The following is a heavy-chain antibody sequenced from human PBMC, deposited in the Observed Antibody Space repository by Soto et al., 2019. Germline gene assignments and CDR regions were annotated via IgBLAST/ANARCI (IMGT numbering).Heavy chain of an antibody. CDR1: GGTFSSYA. CDR3: ARSSSSWYRGSSPYYYGMDV. V-gene: IGHV1-69*13. D-gene: IGHD6-13*01. CDR2: IIPIFGTA. J-gene: IGHJ6*02. Sequence: SVKVSCKASGGTFSSYAISWVRQAPGQGLEWMGGIIPIFGTANYAQKFQGRVTITADESTSTAYMELSSLRSEDTAVYYCARSSSSWYRGSSPYYYGMDVWGQGTTVTVSS.